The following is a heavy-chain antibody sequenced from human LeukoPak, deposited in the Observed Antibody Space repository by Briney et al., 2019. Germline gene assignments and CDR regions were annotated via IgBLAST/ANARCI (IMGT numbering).Heavy chain of an antibody. V-gene: IGHV4-39*01. J-gene: IGHJ6*03. Sequence: PSETLSLTCTVSGGSISTSSYYWGWVRQPPGKGLESIGNIFYSGSTYYSPSLKSRVTISLDTSRNQFSLKLNSVTAADTAVYYCARQGRDGYSYGYNNYYYYYYMDVWGKGTTVTISS. D-gene: IGHD5-18*01. CDR2: IFYSGST. CDR3: ARQGRDGYSYGYNNYYYYYYMDV. CDR1: GGSISTSSYY.